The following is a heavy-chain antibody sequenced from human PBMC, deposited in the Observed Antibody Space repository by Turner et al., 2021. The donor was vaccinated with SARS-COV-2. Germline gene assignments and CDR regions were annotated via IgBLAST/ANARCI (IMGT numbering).Heavy chain of an antibody. Sequence: EVQLVESGGGLVQPGGSLRLPCAASGFTFSIYWMSWVRQAPGKGLEWVANIKQDGSEKYYVDSVKGRFTISRDNAKKSLYLQMNSLRAEDTAVYYCARLGGSSWYFDYWGQGTLVTVSS. J-gene: IGHJ4*02. D-gene: IGHD6-13*01. CDR1: GFTFSIYW. V-gene: IGHV3-7*01. CDR2: IKQDGSEK. CDR3: ARLGGSSWYFDY.